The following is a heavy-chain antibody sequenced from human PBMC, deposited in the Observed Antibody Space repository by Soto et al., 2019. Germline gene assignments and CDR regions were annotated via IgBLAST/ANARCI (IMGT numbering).Heavy chain of an antibody. CDR1: GGSISSGGYY. CDR3: ASGVGTGYYYPNWFDP. CDR2: IYYSGST. D-gene: IGHD3-22*01. Sequence: QVQLQESGPGLVKPSQTLSLTCTVSGGSISSGGYYWSWIRQHPGKGLEWIGYIYYSGSTYYTPPLKSRVAISXXAXKXXFSLQLSSVTAADTAVYYCASGVGTGYYYPNWFDPWGQGTLVTVSS. V-gene: IGHV4-31*03. J-gene: IGHJ5*02.